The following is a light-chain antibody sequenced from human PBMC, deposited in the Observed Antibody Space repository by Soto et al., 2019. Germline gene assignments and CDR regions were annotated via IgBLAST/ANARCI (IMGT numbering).Light chain of an antibody. V-gene: IGLV1-47*01. CDR1: SSNIGSAY. CDR2: RNN. J-gene: IGLJ2*01. CDR3: AAWDDSLVV. Sequence: QSVLTQPPSASRTPGQTVTISCSGSSSNIGSAYIYWYQHLPGTAPKLLIYRNNQRPSGVPDRFSASKSGTSASLAISGLRSEDEADYYCAAWDDSLVVFGGGTKVTVL.